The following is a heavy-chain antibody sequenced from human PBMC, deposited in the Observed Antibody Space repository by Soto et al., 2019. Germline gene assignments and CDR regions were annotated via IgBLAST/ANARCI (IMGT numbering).Heavy chain of an antibody. D-gene: IGHD3-22*01. CDR1: GGSISSGGYY. CDR3: ARGEDYYDSSGYFDY. CDR2: IYYSGST. V-gene: IGHV4-31*03. Sequence: SETLSLTCTVSGGSISSGGYYWSWIRQHPGKGLEWIGYIYYSGSTYYNPSLKSRVTISVDTSKNQFSLKLSSVTAADTAVYYCARGEDYYDSSGYFDYWGQGTLVTVSS. J-gene: IGHJ4*02.